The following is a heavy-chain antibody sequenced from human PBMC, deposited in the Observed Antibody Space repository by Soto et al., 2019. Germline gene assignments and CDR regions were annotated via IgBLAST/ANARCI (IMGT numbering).Heavy chain of an antibody. D-gene: IGHD6-13*01. CDR3: AREGIAESGPNFYDF. Sequence: QVQLVESGGGVVQPGRSLTIFCTASGFTFKHNAMHWIRQAPAKGLEWVADISFDGSTKNYADSVKGRFTISRDNSKNTISLQMRALKGEDTATYYCAREGIAESGPNFYDFWGQGTLVAVSS. CDR2: ISFDGSTK. CDR1: GFTFKHNA. J-gene: IGHJ4*02. V-gene: IGHV3-30-3*01.